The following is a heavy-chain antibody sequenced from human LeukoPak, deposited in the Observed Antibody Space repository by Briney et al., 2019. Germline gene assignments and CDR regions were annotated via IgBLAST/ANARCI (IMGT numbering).Heavy chain of an antibody. J-gene: IGHJ4*02. V-gene: IGHV3-23*01. Sequence: GSLRLSCAASGFTFSSYAMSWVRQAPGKGPEWVSAISGSGGSTYYADSVKGRFTISRDNSKNTLYLQMNSLRAEDTAVYYCAKLSYYDFWSGYHYYFDYWSQGTLVTVSS. D-gene: IGHD3-3*01. CDR1: GFTFSSYA. CDR3: AKLSYYDFWSGYHYYFDY. CDR2: ISGSGGST.